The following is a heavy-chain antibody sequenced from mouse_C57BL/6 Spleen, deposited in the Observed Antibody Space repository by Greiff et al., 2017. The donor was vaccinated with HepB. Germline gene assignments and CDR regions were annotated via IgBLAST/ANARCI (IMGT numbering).Heavy chain of an antibody. J-gene: IGHJ4*01. CDR2: IDPEDGET. D-gene: IGHD4-1*01. CDR1: GYTFTSYW. Sequence: VQLQQPGAELVKPGASVKLSCKASGYTFTSYWMHWVKQRTEQGLEWIGRIDPEDGETKYAPKFQGKATITADTSSNTAYLQLSSLTSEDTAVYYCARAGIAMDYWGQGTSVTVSS. V-gene: IGHV14-2*01. CDR3: ARAGIAMDY.